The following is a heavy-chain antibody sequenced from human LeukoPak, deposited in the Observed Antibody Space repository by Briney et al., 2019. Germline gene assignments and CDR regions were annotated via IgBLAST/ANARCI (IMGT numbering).Heavy chain of an antibody. CDR1: GFMFNRLA. CDR2: SGSGGST. CDR3: AKDIGSYYDY. V-gene: IGHV3-23*01. J-gene: IGHJ4*02. D-gene: IGHD3-10*01. Sequence: PGGSLRLSCVGSGFMFNRLALTWVRQTPGKGLEWVSISGSGGSTYYADSVKGRFTISRDNSKNTLYLEMNSLRAEDTAVYYCAKDIGSYYDYWGQGILVTVSS.